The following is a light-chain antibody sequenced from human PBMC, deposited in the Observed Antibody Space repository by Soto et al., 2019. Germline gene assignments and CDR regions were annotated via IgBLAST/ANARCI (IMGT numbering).Light chain of an antibody. CDR3: QQYGSLPWT. V-gene: IGKV3-20*01. Sequence: EILLTQSPGTLSLSPGEEATLSCRASQSVSANYLAWYQQKPGQTPRPLIYGASSRAIGIPDRFSGSGSGTDFTLTISRLEPEDFAVYYCQQYGSLPWTFGQGTKVDIK. J-gene: IGKJ1*01. CDR1: QSVSANY. CDR2: GAS.